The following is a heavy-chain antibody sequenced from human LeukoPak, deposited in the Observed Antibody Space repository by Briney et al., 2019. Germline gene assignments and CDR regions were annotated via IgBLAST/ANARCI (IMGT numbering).Heavy chain of an antibody. Sequence: PSETLSLTCAVSGYSISSGYYWGWIRQPPGKGLEWIGGIYHSGSTYYNPSLKSRVTISVDTSKNQFSLKLSSVTAADTAVYYCARDGEAYYDFWSGYYSQDFDYWGQGTLVTVSS. CDR1: GYSISSGYY. J-gene: IGHJ4*02. D-gene: IGHD3-3*01. CDR2: IYHSGST. V-gene: IGHV4-38-2*02. CDR3: ARDGEAYYDFWSGYYSQDFDY.